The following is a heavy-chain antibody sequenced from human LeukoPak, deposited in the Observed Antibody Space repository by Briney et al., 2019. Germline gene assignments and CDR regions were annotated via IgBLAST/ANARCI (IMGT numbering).Heavy chain of an antibody. Sequence: ASVKVSCKASGYTFSSYYMNWVRQAPGQGLEWMGIINPSAGSTTYAQKFQGRVTMTRDTSTSTVYMEVSSLRSEDTAVYDCARAAAAGRRFDYWGQGTLVTVSS. V-gene: IGHV1-46*01. J-gene: IGHJ4*02. CDR1: GYTFSSYY. CDR2: INPSAGST. D-gene: IGHD6-13*01. CDR3: ARAAAAGRRFDY.